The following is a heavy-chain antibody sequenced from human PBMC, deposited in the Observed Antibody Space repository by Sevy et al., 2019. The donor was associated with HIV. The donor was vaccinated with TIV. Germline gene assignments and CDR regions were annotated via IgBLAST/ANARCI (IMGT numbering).Heavy chain of an antibody. Sequence: GGSLRLSCAASGFTFRNDGMHWVRQAPGKGLEWVAVIWYDGSNKAYADSVKGRFTISRDNSKNTLYLEMNSLRAEDTAVYYSASDPGYNYSFYYFDDWGQGTLVTVSS. CDR3: ASDPGYNYSFYYFDD. D-gene: IGHD5-18*01. CDR1: GFTFRNDG. J-gene: IGHJ4*02. CDR2: IWYDGSNK. V-gene: IGHV3-33*01.